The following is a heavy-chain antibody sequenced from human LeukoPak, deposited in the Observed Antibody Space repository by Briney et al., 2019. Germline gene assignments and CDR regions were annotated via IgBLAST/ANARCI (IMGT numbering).Heavy chain of an antibody. J-gene: IGHJ3*02. V-gene: IGHV1-2*02. CDR3: ARGTWYYDSSGYYSDDAFDI. Sequence: ASVKVSCKASGYTFTGYYMHWVRQAPGQGLEWMGWINPNSGDTNYAQKFQGRVTMTRDTSISTAYMELSRLRSDDTALYYCARGTWYYDSSGYYSDDAFDIWGQGTMVTVSS. CDR2: INPNSGDT. D-gene: IGHD3-22*01. CDR1: GYTFTGYY.